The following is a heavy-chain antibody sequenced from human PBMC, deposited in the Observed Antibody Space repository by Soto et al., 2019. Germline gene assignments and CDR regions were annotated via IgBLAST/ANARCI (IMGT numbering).Heavy chain of an antibody. D-gene: IGHD5-12*01. CDR1: GFTVSSNY. CDR2: IYTGGSA. CDR3: ARGVGYNNDYGMDV. Sequence: DVPLVESGGDLIQPGGSLRLSCTASGFTVSSNYMNWVRQAPGKGLEWVSVIYTGGSAFYEDSVKGRFTISRDGSKNTLYLQMNSLRAEDTAVYYCARGVGYNNDYGMDVWGQGTTVTVS. V-gene: IGHV3-53*01. J-gene: IGHJ6*02.